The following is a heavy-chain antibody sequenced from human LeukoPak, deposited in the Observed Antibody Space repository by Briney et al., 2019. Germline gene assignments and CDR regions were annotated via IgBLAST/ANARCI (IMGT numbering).Heavy chain of an antibody. CDR1: GFTFSSFG. Sequence: PGGSLRLSCAASGFTFSSFGMHWVRQAPGKGLEWVAFIQYDGSKKYYADSVKGRFTISRDNSKNTLYLQMNSLRAEDTAVYFCAKVPFGSMSYSTLDYWGQGTLVTVSS. CDR3: AKVPFGSMSYSTLDY. D-gene: IGHD3-10*01. CDR2: IQYDGSKK. J-gene: IGHJ4*02. V-gene: IGHV3-30*02.